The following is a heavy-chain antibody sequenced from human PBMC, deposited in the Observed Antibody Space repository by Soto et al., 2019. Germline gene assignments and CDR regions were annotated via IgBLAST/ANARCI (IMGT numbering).Heavy chain of an antibody. V-gene: IGHV3-30-3*01. CDR1: GFTFSSYA. CDR2: ISYDGSNK. Sequence: GGSLRLSCAASGFTFSSYAMHWVRQAPGKGLEWVAVISYDGSNKYYADSVKGRFTISRDDSKNSLYLHMNSLKTEGTALYYCIGEGYCSGGSCYSTHFDYWGQGTLVTVSS. CDR3: IGEGYCSGGSCYSTHFDY. D-gene: IGHD2-15*01. J-gene: IGHJ4*02.